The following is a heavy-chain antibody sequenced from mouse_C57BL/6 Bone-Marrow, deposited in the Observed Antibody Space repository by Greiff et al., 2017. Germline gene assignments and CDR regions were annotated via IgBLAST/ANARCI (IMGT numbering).Heavy chain of an antibody. V-gene: IGHV1-64*01. CDR2: IHPNSGST. CDR3: ARHYYGSSYPAWFAY. D-gene: IGHD1-1*01. CDR1: GYTFTSYW. J-gene: IGHJ3*01. Sequence: VQLQQPGAELVKPGASVTLSCKASGYTFTSYWMHWVKQRPGQGLEWIGMIHPNSGSTNYNEKFKSKATLTVDKSSSTAYMQLSSLTSEDSAVYYCARHYYGSSYPAWFAYWGQGTLVTVSA.